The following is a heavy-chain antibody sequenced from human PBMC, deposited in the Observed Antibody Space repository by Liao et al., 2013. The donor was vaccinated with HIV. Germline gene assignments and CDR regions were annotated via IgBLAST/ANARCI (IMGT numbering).Heavy chain of an antibody. CDR2: INHPGST. V-gene: IGHV4-34*10. Sequence: QLQLQESGPGLVKPSETLSLTCAVYGGSFSGYYWSWIRQPPGKGLEWIGEINHPGSTNYNPSLKSRVTISVDTSKNQFSLKLSSVTAADTAVYYCARSMLLRPNWFDPWGQGT. CDR1: GGSFSGYY. J-gene: IGHJ5*02. D-gene: IGHD2-15*01. CDR3: ARSMLLRPNWFDP.